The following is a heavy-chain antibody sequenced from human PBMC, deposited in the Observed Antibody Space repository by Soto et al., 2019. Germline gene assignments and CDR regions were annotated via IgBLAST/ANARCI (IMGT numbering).Heavy chain of an antibody. Sequence: SETLSLTCAVSGGSINSTYYYWGWIRQPPGKGLEWIGSIHYSGSTYYNPSLKSRVTISVGTSKNQFSLNLSSVTAADTAVYYCLTVELPPTLAYHYYMDVWGKGTTVTVSS. V-gene: IGHV4-39*01. CDR2: IHYSGST. CDR3: LTVELPPTLAYHYYMDV. D-gene: IGHD2-2*01. J-gene: IGHJ6*03. CDR1: GGSINSTYYY.